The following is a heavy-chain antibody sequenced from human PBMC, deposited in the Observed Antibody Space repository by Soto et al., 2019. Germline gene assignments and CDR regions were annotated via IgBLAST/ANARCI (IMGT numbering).Heavy chain of an antibody. V-gene: IGHV3-21*01. D-gene: IGHD3-22*01. Sequence: GSLRLSCAASGFTFSSYSMNWVRQAPGKGLEWVSSISSSSSYIYYADSVKGRFTISRDNAKNSLYLQMNSLRAEDTAVYYCAKDVYYYDSSGYYYDPPLDYWGQGTLVPVSS. CDR1: GFTFSSYS. CDR2: ISSSSSYI. J-gene: IGHJ4*02. CDR3: AKDVYYYDSSGYYYDPPLDY.